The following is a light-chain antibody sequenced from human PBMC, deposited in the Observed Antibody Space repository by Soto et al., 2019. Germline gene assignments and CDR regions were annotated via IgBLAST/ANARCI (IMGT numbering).Light chain of an antibody. CDR3: QQYGSSPSVT. V-gene: IGKV3-11*01. Sequence: IVLTQSPATLSFSPGERATVAGRAGQSVGSFLAWYQQKPGQAPRPLIYDTSIRATGIPARFSGSGSGTDFTLTISSLEPEDFAVYYCQQYGSSPSVTFGQGTRLEI. CDR1: QSVGSF. CDR2: DTS. J-gene: IGKJ5*01.